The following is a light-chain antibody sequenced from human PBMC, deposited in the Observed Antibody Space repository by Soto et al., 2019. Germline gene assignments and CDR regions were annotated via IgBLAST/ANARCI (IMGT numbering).Light chain of an antibody. CDR3: QQWSDWPPT. V-gene: IGKV3-11*01. Sequence: EIVLTQSPATLSLSPGERATLSCRASQSVRSYLNWYQQKPGQAPRLLIHETSNRATGIPDRFTGSGSGTDFTLTISSLEPEDFAVYHCQQWSDWPPTFGGGNKVEI. CDR2: ETS. CDR1: QSVRSY. J-gene: IGKJ4*01.